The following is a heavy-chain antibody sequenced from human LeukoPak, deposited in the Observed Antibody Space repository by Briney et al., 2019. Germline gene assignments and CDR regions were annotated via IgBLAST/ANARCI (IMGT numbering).Heavy chain of an antibody. Sequence: GGSLRLSSAASGFPFRRNYMSWVRQVPGKGLEWVSIIYSGGNTYYADSVKGRCTISRDDSTITLYLQMNSLRAEDTAVYYCARGSYGYDGTHDYAYYYYMDVWGKGTTVTVSS. V-gene: IGHV3-53*01. CDR2: IYSGGNT. D-gene: IGHD5-12*01. CDR1: GFPFRRNY. CDR3: ARGSYGYDGTHDYAYYYYMDV. J-gene: IGHJ6*03.